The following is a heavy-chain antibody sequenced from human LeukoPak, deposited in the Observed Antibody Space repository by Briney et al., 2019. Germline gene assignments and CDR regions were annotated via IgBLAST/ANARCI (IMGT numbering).Heavy chain of an antibody. Sequence: ASVKVSCKASGYSFSIYGITWARQAPGQGLEYLGWISASDCTTDYAQKVQDRVTMTTNTSTSTAYLELRGLRSEDTAVYCCARCGAAVTTHFSHWGQGTLVTVSS. J-gene: IGHJ4*02. CDR1: GYSFSIYG. V-gene: IGHV1-18*01. D-gene: IGHD4-17*01. CDR3: ARCGAAVTTHFSH. CDR2: ISASDCTT.